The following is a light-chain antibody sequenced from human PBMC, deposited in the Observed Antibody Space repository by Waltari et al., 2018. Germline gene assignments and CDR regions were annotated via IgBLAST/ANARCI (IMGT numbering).Light chain of an antibody. CDR3: QQYNNWPLYT. V-gene: IGKV3-15*01. CDR1: QSVSSN. CDR2: GTS. Sequence: EILMTQSPATLSVSPGERATLSCRASQSVSSNLAWYQQKPGQAPRLLIYGTSTRATGIPARFSGSASGTEFTLTISSLQSEDFAVYYCQQYNNWPLYTFGQGTQLEIK. J-gene: IGKJ2*01.